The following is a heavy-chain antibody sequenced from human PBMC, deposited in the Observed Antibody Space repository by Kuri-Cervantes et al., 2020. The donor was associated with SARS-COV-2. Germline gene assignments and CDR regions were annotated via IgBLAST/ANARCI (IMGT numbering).Heavy chain of an antibody. Sequence: ETLSLTCAASGFTFSSYSMNWVRQAPGKGLEWVGRIKSKTDGGTTDYAAPVKGRFTISRDDSKNTLYLQMNSLKTEDTAVYYCTTEPYDYVWGSYPYFDYWGQGTLVTVSS. CDR3: TTEPYDYVWGSYPYFDY. CDR1: GFTFSSYS. V-gene: IGHV3-15*01. J-gene: IGHJ4*02. D-gene: IGHD3-16*02. CDR2: IKSKTDGGTT.